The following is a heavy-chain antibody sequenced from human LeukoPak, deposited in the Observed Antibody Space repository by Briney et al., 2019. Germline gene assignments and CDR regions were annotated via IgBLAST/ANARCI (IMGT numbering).Heavy chain of an antibody. CDR3: ARARDHGDYDPPFDY. V-gene: IGHV4-30-2*01. Sequence: SQTLSLTCTVSGGSISSGDYYWSWIRQPPGKGPEWIGEIYHSGSTNYNPSLKSRATISVDKSKNQFSLKLSSVTAADTAVYYCARARDHGDYDPPFDYWGQGTLVTVSS. CDR2: IYHSGST. CDR1: GGSISSGDYY. D-gene: IGHD4-17*01. J-gene: IGHJ4*02.